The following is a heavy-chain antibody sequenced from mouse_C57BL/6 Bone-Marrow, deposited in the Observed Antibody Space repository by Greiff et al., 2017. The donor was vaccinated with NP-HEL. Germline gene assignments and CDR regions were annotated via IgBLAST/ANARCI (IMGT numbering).Heavy chain of an antibody. Sequence: QVQLKQSGAELARPGASVKMSCKASGYTFTSYTMHWVKQRPGQGLEWIGYINPSSGYTKYNQKFKDKATLTADKSSSTAYMQLSSLTSEDAAVYYCARRLLYGSSYVVYFDYWGQGTTLTVAS. V-gene: IGHV1-4*01. CDR1: GYTFTSYT. J-gene: IGHJ2*01. D-gene: IGHD1-1*01. CDR3: ARRLLYGSSYVVYFDY. CDR2: INPSSGYT.